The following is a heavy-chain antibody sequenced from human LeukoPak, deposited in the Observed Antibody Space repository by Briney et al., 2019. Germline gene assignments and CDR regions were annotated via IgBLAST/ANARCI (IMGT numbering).Heavy chain of an antibody. Sequence: SETLSLTCTVSGGSISSSNYYWGWIRQPPGKGLEWIGIIYYSGSTYCNPSLKSRVTISVDTSKNQFSLKLSSVTAADTAVYYCARGRHCYDSSGYYAAFDIWGQGTMVTVSS. CDR1: GGSISSSNYY. D-gene: IGHD3-22*01. CDR2: IYYSGST. V-gene: IGHV4-39*07. CDR3: ARGRHCYDSSGYYAAFDI. J-gene: IGHJ3*02.